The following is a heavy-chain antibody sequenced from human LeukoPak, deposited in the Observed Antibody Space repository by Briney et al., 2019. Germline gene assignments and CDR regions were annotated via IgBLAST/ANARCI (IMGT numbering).Heavy chain of an antibody. CDR1: GGTFSSYA. CDR2: IIPIFGTA. Sequence: SVKVSCKASGGTFSSYAISWVRQAPGQGLEWMGGIIPIFGTANYAQRFQGRVTITADGSTSTAYMELSSLRSEDTAVYYCARDLTYDSSGYYSLAYFDYWGQGTLVTVSS. D-gene: IGHD3-22*01. CDR3: ARDLTYDSSGYYSLAYFDY. V-gene: IGHV1-69*13. J-gene: IGHJ4*02.